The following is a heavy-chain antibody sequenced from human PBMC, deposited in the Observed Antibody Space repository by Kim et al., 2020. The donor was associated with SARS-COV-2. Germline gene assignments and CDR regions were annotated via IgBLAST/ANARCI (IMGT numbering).Heavy chain of an antibody. CDR3: ARDRGYSYGLDY. D-gene: IGHD5-18*01. V-gene: IGHV4-59*13. CDR2: IYYSGST. CDR1: GGSISSYY. Sequence: SETLSLTCTVSGGSISSYYWSWIRQPPGKGLEWIGYIYYSGSTNYNPSLKSRVTISVDTSKNQFSLKLSSVTAADTAVYYCARDRGYSYGLDYWGQGTLVTVSS. J-gene: IGHJ4*02.